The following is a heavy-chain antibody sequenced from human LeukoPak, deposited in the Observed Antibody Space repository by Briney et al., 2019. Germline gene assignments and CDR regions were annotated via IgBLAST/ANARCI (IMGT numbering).Heavy chain of an antibody. CDR1: GGSISSYY. CDR2: IYYSGST. D-gene: IGHD2-15*01. J-gene: IGHJ3*02. V-gene: IGHV4-59*12. Sequence: PSETLSLTCTVSGGSISSYYWSWIRQPPGKGLEWIGYIYYSGSTNYNPSLKSRVTISVDTSKNQFSLKLSSVTAADTAVYYCAKRVVPHAFDIWGQGTMVTVSS. CDR3: AKRVVPHAFDI.